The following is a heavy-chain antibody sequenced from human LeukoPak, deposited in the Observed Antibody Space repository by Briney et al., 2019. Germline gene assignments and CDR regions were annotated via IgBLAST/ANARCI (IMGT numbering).Heavy chain of an antibody. V-gene: IGHV1-69*05. D-gene: IGHD3-3*01. CDR1: GGTFSSYA. CDR3: ARAVPPPGRYFWSRHSLDY. Sequence: ASVKVSCKASGGTFSSYAISWVRQARGQGLEWMGGIIPIFGTANYAQKFQGRVTITTDESTSTAYMELSSLRSEDTAVYYCARAVPPPGRYFWSRHSLDYWGQGTLVTVSS. CDR2: IIPIFGTA. J-gene: IGHJ4*02.